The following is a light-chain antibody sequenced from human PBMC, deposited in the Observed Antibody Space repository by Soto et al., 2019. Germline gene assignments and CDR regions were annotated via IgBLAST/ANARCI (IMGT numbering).Light chain of an antibody. CDR3: QQYEAYPLT. CDR2: KAS. V-gene: IGKV1-5*03. CDR1: QSISSW. J-gene: IGKJ4*01. Sequence: DIQLTQSPSTLSASVGDRVTITCRASQSISSWLAWYQQKPGKAPKPLVYKASSLESGVPSRFSGSGSGTEFTLTISTLQPDDFATYYCQQYEAYPLTFGGGTKVEI.